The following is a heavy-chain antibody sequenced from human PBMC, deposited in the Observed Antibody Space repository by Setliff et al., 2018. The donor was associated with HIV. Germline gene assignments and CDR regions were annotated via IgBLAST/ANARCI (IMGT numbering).Heavy chain of an antibody. CDR3: ARPLTASYNFWGDAFAI. CDR2: IFHSGTT. D-gene: IGHD3-3*01. Sequence: SETLSLTCTVSGYSISSGYYWGFIRQPPGKGLEWIGSIFHSGTTYYNPSLKSRVTMSVDTSENQFSLKLRPVTAAETAVYFCARPLTASYNFWGDAFAIWGQGTMVTVSS. J-gene: IGHJ3*02. V-gene: IGHV4-38-2*02. CDR1: GYSISSGYY.